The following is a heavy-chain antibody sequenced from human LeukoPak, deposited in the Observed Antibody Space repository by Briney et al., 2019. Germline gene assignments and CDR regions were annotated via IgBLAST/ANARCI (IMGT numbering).Heavy chain of an antibody. J-gene: IGHJ4*02. Sequence: PGGSLRLSCAASGFTFSSYAMHWVRQAPGKGLEYVSAISYNGGSTYYANSVKGRFTISRDNSKNTLYLQMGSLRAEDMAVYYCAHRFSSSEFFSDYWGQGTLVTVSS. CDR1: GFTFSSYA. D-gene: IGHD3-22*01. CDR2: ISYNGGST. V-gene: IGHV3-64*01. CDR3: AHRFSSSEFFSDY.